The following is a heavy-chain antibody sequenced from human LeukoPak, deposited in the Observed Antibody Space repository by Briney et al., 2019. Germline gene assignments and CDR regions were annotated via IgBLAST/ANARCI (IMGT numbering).Heavy chain of an antibody. J-gene: IGHJ4*02. CDR2: ISDDGRRK. Sequence: GGSLRLSCAASGFSFISYGMHWVRQAPGKGLEWVGVISDDGRRKDYADSVKGRFTISRDNSKDTLYLQMNSLRAEDTAVYYCAKRPSDYGNYVSYFDYWGQGTLVTVSS. CDR1: GFSFISYG. CDR3: AKRPSDYGNYVSYFDY. V-gene: IGHV3-30*18. D-gene: IGHD4-11*01.